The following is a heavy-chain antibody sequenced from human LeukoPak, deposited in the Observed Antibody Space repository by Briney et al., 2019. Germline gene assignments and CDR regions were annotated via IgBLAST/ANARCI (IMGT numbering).Heavy chain of an antibody. CDR3: ARHRVGATITVGERVLAFDI. Sequence: SETLSLTCTVSGGSISSSSYYWGWIRQPPGKGLEWIGSIYYSGGTYYNPSLKSRVTISVDTSKNQFSLKLSSVTAADTAVYYCARHRVGATITVGERVLAFDIWGQGTMVTVSS. CDR1: GGSISSSSYY. CDR2: IYYSGGT. J-gene: IGHJ3*02. D-gene: IGHD5-24*01. V-gene: IGHV4-39*01.